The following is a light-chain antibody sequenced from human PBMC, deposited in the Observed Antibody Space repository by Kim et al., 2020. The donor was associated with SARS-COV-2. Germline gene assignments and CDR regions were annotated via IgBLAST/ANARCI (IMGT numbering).Light chain of an antibody. CDR2: SAS. J-gene: IGKJ1*01. CDR1: QSISRS. CDR3: RQYQLYST. Sequence: DIQMTQSPSTLSASVGDRVTITCRASQSISRSLAWYQQKPGKAPKLLIHSASNLESGVPSRFSGSGSGTEFTLTISSLQPDDFASYYCRQYQLYSTFGQGTKVDIK. V-gene: IGKV1-5*01.